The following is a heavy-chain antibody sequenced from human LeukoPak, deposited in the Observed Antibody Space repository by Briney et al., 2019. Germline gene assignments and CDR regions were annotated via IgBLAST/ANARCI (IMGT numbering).Heavy chain of an antibody. J-gene: IGHJ4*02. D-gene: IGHD1-26*01. CDR3: AKPSGSGVDY. CDR2: IYYSGST. Sequence: SETLSLTCTVSGGSISSYYWTWIRQPPGKGLEWIGYIYYSGSTNYNPSLKSRVIISVDTSKNQFSLKLNSVTAADTAVYYCAKPSGSGVDYWGRGTRVTVSS. V-gene: IGHV4-59*01. CDR1: GGSISSYY.